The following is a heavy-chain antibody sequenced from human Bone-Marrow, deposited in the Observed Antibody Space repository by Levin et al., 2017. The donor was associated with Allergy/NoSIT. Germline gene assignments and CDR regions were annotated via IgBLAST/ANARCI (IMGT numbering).Heavy chain of an antibody. D-gene: IGHD2-2*01. J-gene: IGHJ6*02. CDR2: ISYDGSNK. CDR1: GFTFSSYA. V-gene: IGHV3-30-3*01. Sequence: GGSLRLSCAASGFTFSSYAMHWVRQAPGKGLEWVAVISYDGSNKYYADSVKGRFTISRDNSKNTLYLQMNSLRAEDTAVYYCAREGYCSSTSENSDYYGMDVWGQGTTVTVSS. CDR3: AREGYCSSTSENSDYYGMDV.